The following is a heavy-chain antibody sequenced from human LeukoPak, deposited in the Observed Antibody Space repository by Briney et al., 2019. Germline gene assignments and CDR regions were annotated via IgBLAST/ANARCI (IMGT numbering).Heavy chain of an antibody. CDR2: INPDSGGT. V-gene: IGHV1-2*02. J-gene: IGHJ6*02. Sequence: ASVNVSCKASGYTFNGYYMHWVRQAPGQGLEWMGWINPDSGGTNYAQKFQGRVTMTRDTSISTAYVELSRLRSDDTAVYYCARTPYYYGSGSYYNYYYYYGMDVWGQGTTVTVSS. D-gene: IGHD3-10*01. CDR1: GYTFNGYY. CDR3: ARTPYYYGSGSYYNYYYYYGMDV.